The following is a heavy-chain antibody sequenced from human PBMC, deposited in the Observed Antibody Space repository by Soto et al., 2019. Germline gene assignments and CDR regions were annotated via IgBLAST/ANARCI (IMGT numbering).Heavy chain of an antibody. CDR2: ISSSSSYI. D-gene: IGHD3-10*01. J-gene: IGHJ5*02. Sequence: KSGGSLRLSCAASGFTFSSYSMNWVRQAPGKGLEWVSSISSSSSYIYYADSVKGRFTISRDNAKNSLYLQMNSLRAEDTAVYYCARENGLLWFGELSEGSNWFDPWGQGTLVTVSS. V-gene: IGHV3-21*01. CDR3: ARENGLLWFGELSEGSNWFDP. CDR1: GFTFSSYS.